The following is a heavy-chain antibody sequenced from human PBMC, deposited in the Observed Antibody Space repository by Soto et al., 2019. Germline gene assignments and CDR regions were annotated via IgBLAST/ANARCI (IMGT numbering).Heavy chain of an antibody. V-gene: IGHV3-30-3*01. CDR2: ISYDGSNK. D-gene: IGHD3-22*01. CDR3: ARGSHYYDSSGPPVWFDP. Sequence: GGSLRLSCAASGFTFSSYAMHWVRQAPGKGLEWVAVISYDGSNKYYADSVKGRFTISRYNSKNTLYLQMNSLRAEDTAFYYCARGSHYYDSSGPPVWFDPWGQGTLVTVSS. CDR1: GFTFSSYA. J-gene: IGHJ5*02.